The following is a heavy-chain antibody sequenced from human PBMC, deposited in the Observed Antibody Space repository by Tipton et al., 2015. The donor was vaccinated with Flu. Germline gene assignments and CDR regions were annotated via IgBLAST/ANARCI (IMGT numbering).Heavy chain of an antibody. J-gene: IGHJ6*02. V-gene: IGHV4-39*07. CDR1: GGSIRSSTDF. CDR2: IYYTGST. Sequence: TLSLTCTVSGGSIRSSTDFWAWIHQSPGKGLEWIGTIYYTGSTYYNVSLKSRVTISVDTSKNQFSLKLSSVTAADTAVYYCARDVGPQIKVTGGLDVWGQGTTVTVSS. CDR3: ARDVGPQIKVTGGLDV. D-gene: IGHD2-21*02.